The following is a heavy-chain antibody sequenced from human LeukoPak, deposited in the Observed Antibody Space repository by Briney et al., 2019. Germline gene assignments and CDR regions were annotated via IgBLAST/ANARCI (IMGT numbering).Heavy chain of an antibody. CDR3: ARVGLYYYDSSGYSEHWFDP. CDR1: GGSISSSSHY. CDR2: IYYSGST. V-gene: IGHV4-31*03. Sequence: SETLSLTCTVSGGSISSSSHYWGWIRQHPGKGLEWIGYIYYSGSTYYNPSLKSRVTISVDTSKNQFSLKLSSVTAADTAVYYCARVGLYYYDSSGYSEHWFDPWGQGTLVTVSS. D-gene: IGHD3-22*01. J-gene: IGHJ5*02.